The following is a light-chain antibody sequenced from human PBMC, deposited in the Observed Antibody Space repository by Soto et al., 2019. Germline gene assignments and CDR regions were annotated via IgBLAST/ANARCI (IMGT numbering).Light chain of an antibody. Sequence: QSALTQPASVSGSPGQSITISCTGTSSDIGAYDYVSWYQQHPGKAPKLIISEVSDRPSGVSIRFSGSKSGNTASLTISGLQAEDEADYYCSSYTSSTTYAFGTGTKLTVL. CDR2: EVS. CDR1: SSDIGAYDY. V-gene: IGLV2-14*01. CDR3: SSYTSSTTYA. J-gene: IGLJ1*01.